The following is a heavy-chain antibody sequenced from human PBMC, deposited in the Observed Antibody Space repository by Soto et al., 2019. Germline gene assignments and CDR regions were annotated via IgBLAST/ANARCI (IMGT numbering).Heavy chain of an antibody. CDR3: ARDDESSGYPRYYFDY. CDR2: IWYDGSNK. J-gene: IGHJ4*02. V-gene: IGHV3-33*01. CDR1: GFTFSSYG. D-gene: IGHD3-22*01. Sequence: QVQLVESGGGVVQPGRSLRLSCAASGFTFSSYGMHWVRQAPGKGLEWVAVIWYDGSNKYYADSVKGRFTISRDNSKNTRYLQMNSLRAEDEAVYCWARDDESSGYPRYYFDYWGQGALVTVSS.